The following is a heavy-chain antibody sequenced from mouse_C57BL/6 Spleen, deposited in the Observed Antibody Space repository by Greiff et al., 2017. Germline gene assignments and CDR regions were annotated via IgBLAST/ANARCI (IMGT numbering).Heavy chain of an antibody. Sequence: DVHLVESGEGLVKPGGSLKLSCAASGFTFSSYAMSWVRQTPEKRLEWVAYISSGGDYIYYADTVKGRFTISRDNARNTLYLQMSSLKSEDTAMYYCTRGDAGYAMDYWGQGTSVTVSS. D-gene: IGHD3-3*01. J-gene: IGHJ4*01. CDR1: GFTFSSYA. CDR2: ISSGGDYI. V-gene: IGHV5-9-1*02. CDR3: TRGDAGYAMDY.